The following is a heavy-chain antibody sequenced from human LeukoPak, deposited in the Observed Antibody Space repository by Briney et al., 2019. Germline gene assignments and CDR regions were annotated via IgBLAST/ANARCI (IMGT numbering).Heavy chain of an antibody. CDR2: ISAYNGNT. D-gene: IGHD3-3*01. J-gene: IGHJ5*02. V-gene: IGHV1-18*01. CDR1: GGTFSSYG. CDR3: ARDPLGYDFWSGYRGWFDP. Sequence: GASVKVSCKASGGTFSSYGISWVRQAPGQGLEWMGWISAYNGNTNYAQKLQGRVTMTTDTSTSTAYMELRSLRSDDTAVYYCARDPLGYDFWSGYRGWFDPWGQGTLVTVSS.